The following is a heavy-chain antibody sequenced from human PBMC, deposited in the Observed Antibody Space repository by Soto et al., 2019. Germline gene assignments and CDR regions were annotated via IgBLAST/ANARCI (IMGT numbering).Heavy chain of an antibody. V-gene: IGHV3-21*01. D-gene: IGHD6-19*01. J-gene: IGHJ4*02. CDR1: GFTFSSYS. CDR3: ARDPGSGWYSSGDY. CDR2: ISSSSSYI. Sequence: GGSLRLSCAASGFTFSSYSMNWVRQAPGKGLEWVSSISSSSSYIYYADSVKSRFTISRDNAKNSLYLQMNSLRAEDTAVYYCARDPGSGWYSSGDYWGQGTLVTVSS.